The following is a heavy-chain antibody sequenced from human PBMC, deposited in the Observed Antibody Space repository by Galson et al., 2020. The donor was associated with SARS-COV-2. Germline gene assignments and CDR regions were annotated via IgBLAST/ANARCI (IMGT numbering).Heavy chain of an antibody. D-gene: IGHD3-22*01. CDR1: GFTFSSYS. V-gene: IGHV3-21*01. CDR3: ARGSYYYDSSGYVDY. CDR2: ISSSSSSYI. J-gene: IGHJ4*02. Sequence: GGSLRLSCAASGFTFSSYSMNWVRQAPGKGLEWVSSISSSSSSYIYYADSVKGRFTISRDNAKNSLYLQMNSLRAEDTAVYYCARGSYYYDSSGYVDYWGQGTLVTVSS.